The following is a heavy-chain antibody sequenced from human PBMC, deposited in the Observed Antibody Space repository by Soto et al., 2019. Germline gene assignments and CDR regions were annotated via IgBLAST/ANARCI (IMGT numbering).Heavy chain of an antibody. V-gene: IGHV1-18*04. CDR3: ARGDCSSTSCYYYYYGMDV. J-gene: IGHJ6*02. Sequence: ASVKVSCKASGSTFTSYGISWVRQAPGQGLEWMGWISAYNGNTNYAQKLQGRVTMTTDTSTSTAYMELRSLRYDDTAVYYCARGDCSSTSCYYYYYGMDVWGQGTTVTVSS. CDR2: ISAYNGNT. CDR1: GSTFTSYG. D-gene: IGHD2-2*01.